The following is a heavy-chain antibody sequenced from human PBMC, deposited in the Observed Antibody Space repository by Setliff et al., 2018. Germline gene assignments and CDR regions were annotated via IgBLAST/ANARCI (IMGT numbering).Heavy chain of an antibody. V-gene: IGHV1-46*01. D-gene: IGHD3-10*01. CDR1: GFTFTTYY. Sequence: ASVKVSCKASGFTFTTYYIHWARQAPGQGLEWVGRVNPHDGYTHCSQKFEDRVTVTRDTSTSTVYMDLSALTPEDTAVYYCAREFPGGRKGFDYWGQGTPVTVS. CDR2: VNPHDGYT. J-gene: IGHJ4*02. CDR3: AREFPGGRKGFDY.